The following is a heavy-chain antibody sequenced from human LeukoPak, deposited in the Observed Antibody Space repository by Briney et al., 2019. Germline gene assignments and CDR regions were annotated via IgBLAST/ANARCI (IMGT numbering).Heavy chain of an antibody. CDR3: ARQAVAGPANWFDP. D-gene: IGHD6-19*01. CDR1: GFTFSIYA. CDR2: ISYDGSNK. J-gene: IGHJ5*02. Sequence: QPGGSLRLSCAASGFTFSIYAMHWVRQAPGKGLEWVAVISYDGSNKYYADSVKGRFTISRDNSKNTLYLQMNSLRAEDTAVYYCARQAVAGPANWFDPWGQGTLVTVSP. V-gene: IGHV3-30-3*01.